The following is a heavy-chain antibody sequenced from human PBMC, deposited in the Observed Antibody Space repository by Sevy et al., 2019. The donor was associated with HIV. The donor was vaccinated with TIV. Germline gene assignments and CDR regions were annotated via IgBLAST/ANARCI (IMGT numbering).Heavy chain of an antibody. CDR3: ARSASAGSPNCFDP. J-gene: IGHJ5*02. Sequence: ASVKVSCKASGYTFTGYYMHWVRQAPGQGLEWMGWINPNSGGTNYAQKFQCRVTMTRDTSISTAYMELSRLRSDDTAVYYCARSASAGSPNCFDPWGQGTLVTVSS. V-gene: IGHV1-2*02. D-gene: IGHD6-13*01. CDR2: INPNSGGT. CDR1: GYTFTGYY.